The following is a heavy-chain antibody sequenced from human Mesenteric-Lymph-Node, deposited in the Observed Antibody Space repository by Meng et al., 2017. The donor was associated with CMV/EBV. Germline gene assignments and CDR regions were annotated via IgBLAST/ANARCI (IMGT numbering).Heavy chain of an antibody. V-gene: IGHV3-74*01. Sequence: EGQFVESGGGLVQPGGSLILSCAVSGFTVRSYWMHWVREVPGKGLEWVSRIDNNDGRSASYADSVKGRFTISRDNAKNTLYLQMNTLRVEDTAVYYCVRGLAENLGWEMGYWGQGTLVTVSS. D-gene: IGHD1-14*01. J-gene: IGHJ4*02. CDR2: IDNNDGRSA. CDR3: VRGLAENLGWEMGY. CDR1: GFTVRSYW.